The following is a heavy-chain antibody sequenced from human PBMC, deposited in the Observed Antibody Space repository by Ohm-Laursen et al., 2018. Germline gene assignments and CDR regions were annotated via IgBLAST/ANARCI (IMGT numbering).Heavy chain of an antibody. CDR1: GFTFNSYA. D-gene: IGHD3-22*01. CDR3: AKDHYGYYDTQYYFDY. CDR2: ISASGGST. V-gene: IGHV3-23*01. J-gene: IGHJ4*02. Sequence: GSLRLSCAASGFTFNSYAMSWVRQAPGKGLEWVSTISASGGSTYYADSVKGRFTISRDNSKNTLYVQMNSLRAEDTAVYYCAKDHYGYYDTQYYFDYWGQGTLVTVSS.